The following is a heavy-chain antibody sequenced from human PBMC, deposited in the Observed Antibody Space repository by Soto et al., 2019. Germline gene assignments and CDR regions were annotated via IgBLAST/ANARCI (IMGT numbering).Heavy chain of an antibody. Sequence: SETLSLTCAVSGGSISSGGYSWSWIRQPPGKGLEWIGYIYHSGSTYYNPSLKSRVTISVDRSKNQFSLKLSSVTAADTAAYYCASHRGEDTAMVSPRNWFDPWGQGTLVTVSS. CDR2: IYHSGST. V-gene: IGHV4-30-2*01. J-gene: IGHJ5*02. D-gene: IGHD5-18*01. CDR3: ASHRGEDTAMVSPRNWFDP. CDR1: GGSISSGGYS.